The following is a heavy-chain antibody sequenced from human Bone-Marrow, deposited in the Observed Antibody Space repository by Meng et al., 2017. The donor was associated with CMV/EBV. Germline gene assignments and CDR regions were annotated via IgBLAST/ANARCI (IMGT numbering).Heavy chain of an antibody. Sequence: GESLKISCADSGFTFSNYWMSWVRQAPGKGLEWVAVISYDGSNKYYADSVKGRFTISRDNSKNTLYLQMNSLRAEDTAVYYSARSAGGEVTPNSDYWGRGTLVTVSS. D-gene: IGHD3-16*01. V-gene: IGHV3-30-3*01. CDR3: ARSAGGEVTPNSDY. J-gene: IGHJ4*02. CDR1: GFTFSNYW. CDR2: ISYDGSNK.